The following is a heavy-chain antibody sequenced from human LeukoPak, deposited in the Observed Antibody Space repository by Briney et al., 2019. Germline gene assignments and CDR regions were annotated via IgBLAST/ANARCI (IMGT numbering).Heavy chain of an antibody. CDR3: ARPGIVGSTHPFDY. CDR2: IYPDDSDT. J-gene: IGHJ4*02. D-gene: IGHD1-26*01. V-gene: IGHV5-51*01. Sequence: GASLQISCKGSGYSFTSYWIGWVRQMPGKGLEWMGIIYPDDSDTRYSPSFQGQVTISADKSISTAYLQWRSLKASDTAMYYCARPGIVGSTHPFDYWGQGTLVTVSS. CDR1: GYSFTSYW.